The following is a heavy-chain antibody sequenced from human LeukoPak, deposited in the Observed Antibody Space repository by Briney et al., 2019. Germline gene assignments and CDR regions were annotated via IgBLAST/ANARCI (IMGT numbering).Heavy chain of an antibody. CDR3: ARRLEVAAEIDS. CDR1: GGSISSTNW. CDR2: ISLTGET. V-gene: IGHV4-4*02. D-gene: IGHD6-13*01. Sequence: PSETLSLTCGVSGGSISSTNWWSWVRQPPGQGLEWIGEISLTGETNYNPSLNGRVTMAADTSKNQFSLKLHSVTAADTAIYYCARRLEVAAEIDSWGQGTLVTVSS. J-gene: IGHJ5*01.